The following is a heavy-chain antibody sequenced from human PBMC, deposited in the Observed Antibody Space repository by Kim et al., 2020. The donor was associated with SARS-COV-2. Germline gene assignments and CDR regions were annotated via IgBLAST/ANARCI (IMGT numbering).Heavy chain of an antibody. J-gene: IGHJ4*02. Sequence: GGSLRLSCAASGFTFSSYGMHWVRQAPGKGLERVAVISYYGSKKYYADSVKGRRTISRDNSKNTLYLQMNSLRAEDKAVYYCAKGGVAASYFDYWGQGTLVTVSS. D-gene: IGHD6-25*01. CDR3: AKGGVAASYFDY. CDR2: ISYYGSKK. V-gene: IGHV3-30*18. CDR1: GFTFSSYG.